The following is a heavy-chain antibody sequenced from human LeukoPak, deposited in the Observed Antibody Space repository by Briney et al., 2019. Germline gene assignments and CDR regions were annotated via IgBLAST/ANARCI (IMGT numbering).Heavy chain of an antibody. CDR1: GFTFSSYW. D-gene: IGHD4-17*01. Sequence: PGGSLRLPCAASGFTFSSYWMSWVRQAPGKGLEWVANIKQDGSEKYYVDSVKGRFTISRDNAKNSLYLQMNSLRAEDTAVYYCARSGDYVSGSSDYWGQGTLVTVSS. CDR3: ARSGDYVSGSSDY. CDR2: IKQDGSEK. J-gene: IGHJ4*02. V-gene: IGHV3-7*01.